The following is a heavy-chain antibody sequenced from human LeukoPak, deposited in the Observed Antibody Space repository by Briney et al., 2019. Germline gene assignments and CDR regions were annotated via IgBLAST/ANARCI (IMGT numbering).Heavy chain of an antibody. D-gene: IGHD7-27*01. V-gene: IGHV4-34*01. CDR3: ASHLPPGDLMI. CDR2: SNHSGST. J-gene: IGHJ4*02. Sequence: SETLSLTCAVYGGSLSGYYCSWIRQPPGKGLEWIGESNHSGSTNYNPSLKSRVTISVDTSKNQFSLKLSSVTAADTAVYYCASHLPPGDLMIWGQGTLVTVSS. CDR1: GGSLSGYY.